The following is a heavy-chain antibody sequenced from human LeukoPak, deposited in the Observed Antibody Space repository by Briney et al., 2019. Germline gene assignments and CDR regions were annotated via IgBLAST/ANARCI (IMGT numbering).Heavy chain of an antibody. CDR1: GFTFSSYW. V-gene: IGHV3-74*01. J-gene: IGHJ4*02. Sequence: GGSLRLSCAASGFTFSSYWMHWVRQAPGKGLVWVSRINSDGSSTSYADSVKGRFTISRDNAKNTLYLQTNSLRAEDTAVYYCARDGDFYSGSYYYFDYWGRGTLVTVSS. D-gene: IGHD1-26*01. CDR3: ARDGDFYSGSYYYFDY. CDR2: INSDGSST.